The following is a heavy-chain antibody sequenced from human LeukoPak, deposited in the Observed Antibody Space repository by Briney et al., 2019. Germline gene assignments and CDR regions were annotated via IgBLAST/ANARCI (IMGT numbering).Heavy chain of an antibody. V-gene: IGHV1-24*01. CDR1: GYTLTELS. Sequence: ASVKVSCKAPGYTLTELSIHWVRQPSGKGLEWMGAFDPADGETIYAQKFQGRVTMTADTSTDTAYMELSSLTSDDTAVYYCVTDPYTTTDDHNFEPQGAFWGQGTLVTVSS. D-gene: IGHD5-24*01. CDR2: FDPADGET. J-gene: IGHJ4*02. CDR3: VTDPYTTTDDHNFEPQGAF.